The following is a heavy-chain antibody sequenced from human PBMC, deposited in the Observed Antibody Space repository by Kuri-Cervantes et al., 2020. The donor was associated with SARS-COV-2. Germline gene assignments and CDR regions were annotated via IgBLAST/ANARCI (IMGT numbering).Heavy chain of an antibody. J-gene: IGHJ6*03. CDR3: AREGAFDNYYYYYMDV. V-gene: IGHV3-30*04. D-gene: IGHD1-26*01. Sequence: GGSLRLSCAASGFTFSSYAMHWVRQAPGKGLEWVAVISYDGSNKYYADSVKGRFTISRDNSKNTLYLQMNSLRAEDTAVYYCAREGAFDNYYYYYMDVWGKGTTVTASS. CDR1: GFTFSSYA. CDR2: ISYDGSNK.